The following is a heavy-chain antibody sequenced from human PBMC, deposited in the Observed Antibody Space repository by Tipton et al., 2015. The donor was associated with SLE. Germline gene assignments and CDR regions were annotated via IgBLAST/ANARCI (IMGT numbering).Heavy chain of an antibody. D-gene: IGHD2-2*02. Sequence: TLSLTCAVYGGSFSGYYWSWIRQPPGKGLEWIGEINHSGSTNYNPSLKSRVTISVDTSKNQFSLKLSSVTAADTAVYYCAREPVLYPPYYFDYWGQGTLVTVSS. V-gene: IGHV4-34*01. J-gene: IGHJ4*02. CDR1: GGSFSGYY. CDR2: INHSGST. CDR3: AREPVLYPPYYFDY.